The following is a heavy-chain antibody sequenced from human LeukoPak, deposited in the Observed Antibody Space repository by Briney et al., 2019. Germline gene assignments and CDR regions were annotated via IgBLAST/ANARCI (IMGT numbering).Heavy chain of an antibody. Sequence: GGSLRLSCAASGFTFSSYEMNWVRQAPGKGLEWVSYISSSGSTIYYADSVKGRFTISRDNAKNSLYLQMNSLRAEDTAVYYCARAVLRSRHRVPGYMDVWGKGTTVTISS. CDR1: GFTFSSYE. J-gene: IGHJ6*03. V-gene: IGHV3-48*03. D-gene: IGHD3-3*01. CDR3: ARAVLRSRHRVPGYMDV. CDR2: ISSSGSTI.